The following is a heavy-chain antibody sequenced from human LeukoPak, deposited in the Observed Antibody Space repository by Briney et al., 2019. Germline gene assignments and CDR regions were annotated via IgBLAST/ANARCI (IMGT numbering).Heavy chain of an antibody. D-gene: IGHD5-24*01. V-gene: IGHV4-39*01. J-gene: IGHJ4*02. Sequence: SETLSLTCTVSGVSISSSSYYWGWIRQPPGKGLEWIGSIYYSGSTYYNPSLKSRVTISVDTSKNQFSLKLSSVTAADTAVYYCARHADRDGYNYDYWGQGTLVTVSS. CDR2: IYYSGST. CDR1: GVSISSSSYY. CDR3: ARHADRDGYNYDY.